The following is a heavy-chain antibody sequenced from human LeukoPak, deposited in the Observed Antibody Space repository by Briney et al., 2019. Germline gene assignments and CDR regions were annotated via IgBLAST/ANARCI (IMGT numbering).Heavy chain of an antibody. CDR1: GYTFTGYY. CDR3: ARRSTSSWSWFDP. D-gene: IGHD6-6*01. V-gene: IGHV1-2*02. Sequence: ASVKVSCKASGYTFTGYYIHWVRQAPGQGLEWMGWLNPNNGDTNYAQKFQGRVTMTRDTSISTAYMELSSLRSDDTAVYYCARRSTSSWSWFDPWGQGTLVTVSS. J-gene: IGHJ5*02. CDR2: LNPNNGDT.